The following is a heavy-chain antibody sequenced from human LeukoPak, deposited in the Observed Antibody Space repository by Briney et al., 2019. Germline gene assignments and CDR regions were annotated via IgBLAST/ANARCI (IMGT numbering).Heavy chain of an antibody. CDR1: GFTFSSYS. D-gene: IGHD3-9*01. Sequence: GGSLRLSCAASGFTFSSYSMNWVRQAPGKGLEWVSSISSSSYIYYADSVKGRFTISRDNAKNSLYLQMNSLRAEDTAVYYCAREADFDWSPFDYWGQGTLVAVSS. J-gene: IGHJ4*02. CDR3: AREADFDWSPFDY. CDR2: ISSSSYI. V-gene: IGHV3-21*01.